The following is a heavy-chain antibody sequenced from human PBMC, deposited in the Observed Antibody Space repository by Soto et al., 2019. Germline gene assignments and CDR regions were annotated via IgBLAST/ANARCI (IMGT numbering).Heavy chain of an antibody. CDR2: VSCDGSNK. CDR3: ASDQTGITTAGGGRIDR. D-gene: IGHD6-13*01. Sequence: QVQLVESGGGVVQPGRSLRLSCAASGFTFSTHAMHWVRQAPGKGLECVAIVSCDGSNKYYADSVKGRFTISRDNSKNTLYLQMSGLTPEDTAFYYCASDQTGITTAGGGRIDRWGQGTMVTVSS. V-gene: IGHV3-30-3*01. CDR1: GFTFSTHA. J-gene: IGHJ5*02.